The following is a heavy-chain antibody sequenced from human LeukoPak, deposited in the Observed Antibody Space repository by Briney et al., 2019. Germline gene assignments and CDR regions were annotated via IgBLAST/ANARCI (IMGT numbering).Heavy chain of an antibody. D-gene: IGHD6-19*01. V-gene: IGHV4-39*01. Sequence: SETLSLTCTVSGGCISSGRYYWGWLRQPPGKGLEWIGSIYYSGETNYNPPLKSRLTISVDTSKNQFSLKLGSVTAADAAVYYCATLNTSGWYFDYWGQGTLVTVSS. CDR3: ATLNTSGWYFDY. CDR1: GGCISSGRYY. CDR2: IYYSGET. J-gene: IGHJ4*02.